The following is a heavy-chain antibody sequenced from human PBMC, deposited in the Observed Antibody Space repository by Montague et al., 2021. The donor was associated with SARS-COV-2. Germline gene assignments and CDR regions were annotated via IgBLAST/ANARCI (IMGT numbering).Heavy chain of an antibody. CDR2: INHSGST. D-gene: IGHD2-15*01. Sequence: SETLSLTCAVYGGSFSGYYWSWIRQHPGKGLEWFGEINHSGSTNYNPSLKSRVTISVDTSKNQFSLKLNSVTAADTAVYYCAGGSGCSGGSCYSDWDPYYYYGMDVWGQGTTVTVSS. CDR3: AGGSGCSGGSCYSDWDPYYYYGMDV. V-gene: IGHV4-34*01. CDR1: GGSFSGYY. J-gene: IGHJ6*02.